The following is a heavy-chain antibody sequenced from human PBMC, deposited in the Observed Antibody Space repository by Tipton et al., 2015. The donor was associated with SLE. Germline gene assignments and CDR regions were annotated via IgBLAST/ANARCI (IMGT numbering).Heavy chain of an antibody. CDR1: GFTFSSYG. V-gene: IGHV3-30*02. Sequence: SLRLSCAASGFTFSSYGMHWVRQAPGKGLEWVAFIRYDGSNKYYADSVKGRFTISRDNSKNTLYLQMNSLRAEDTAVYYCAKDIATGTTYFDYWGQGTLVTVSS. CDR2: IRYDGSNK. CDR3: AKDIATGTTYFDY. J-gene: IGHJ4*02. D-gene: IGHD1-1*01.